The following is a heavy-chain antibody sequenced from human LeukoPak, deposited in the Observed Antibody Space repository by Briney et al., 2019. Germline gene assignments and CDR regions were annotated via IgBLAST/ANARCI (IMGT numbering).Heavy chain of an antibody. J-gene: IGHJ4*02. V-gene: IGHV3-74*01. CDR2: INSDGSST. Sequence: RGGSLRLSCAASGFTFSSYWMHWVRHAPGKGLVWVSRINSDGSSTSYADSVKGRFTISRDNAKNTLYLQMNSLRAEDTAVYYCARIPDSSGWYSGDYWGQGTLVTVSS. CDR3: ARIPDSSGWYSGDY. D-gene: IGHD6-19*01. CDR1: GFTFSSYW.